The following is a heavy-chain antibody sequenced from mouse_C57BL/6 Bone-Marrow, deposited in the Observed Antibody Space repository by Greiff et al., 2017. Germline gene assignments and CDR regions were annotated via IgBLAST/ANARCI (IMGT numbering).Heavy chain of an antibody. V-gene: IGHV1-64*01. J-gene: IGHJ2*01. D-gene: IGHD3-1*01. CDR2: IHPNSGST. CDR3: ARWGGSLGGPFDY. Sequence: VQLQQPGAELVKPGASVKLSCKASGYTFTSYWMHWVKQRPGQGLEWIGMIHPNSGSTNYNEKFKSKATLTVDKSSSTAYMQLSSLTSEDSAVYYCARWGGSLGGPFDYWGQGTTLTVSS. CDR1: GYTFTSYW.